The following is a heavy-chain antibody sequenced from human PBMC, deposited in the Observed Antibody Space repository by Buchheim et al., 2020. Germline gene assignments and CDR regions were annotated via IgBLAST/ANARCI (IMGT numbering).Heavy chain of an antibody. V-gene: IGHV4-31*03. D-gene: IGHD2-15*01. CDR1: GGSISSGGYY. CDR2: IYYSGST. CDR3: AREDRGYCSGGSCYSHWFDP. J-gene: IGHJ5*02. Sequence: QVQLQESGPGLVKPSQTLSLTCTVSGGSISSGGYYWSWIRQHPGKGLEWIGYIYYSGSTYYNPSLKSRVTISVETSKTKFSLKLSSVTAADTAVYYCAREDRGYCSGGSCYSHWFDPWGQGTL.